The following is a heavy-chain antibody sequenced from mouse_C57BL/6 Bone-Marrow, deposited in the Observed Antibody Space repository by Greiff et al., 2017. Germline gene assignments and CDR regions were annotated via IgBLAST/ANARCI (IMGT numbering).Heavy chain of an antibody. D-gene: IGHD1-1*01. CDR1: GYTFTSYW. Sequence: VKLQQPGAELVKPGASVKLSCKASGYTFTSYWMHWVKQRPGQGLEWIGMIHPNSGSTNYNEKFKSKATLTVDKSSSTAYMQLSSLTSEDSAVYYCASGSSDAYYYAMDYWGQGTSVTVSS. J-gene: IGHJ4*01. CDR3: ASGSSDAYYYAMDY. CDR2: IHPNSGST. V-gene: IGHV1-64*01.